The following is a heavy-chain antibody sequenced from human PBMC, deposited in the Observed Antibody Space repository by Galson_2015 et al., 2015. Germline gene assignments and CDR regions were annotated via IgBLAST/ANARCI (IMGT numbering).Heavy chain of an antibody. J-gene: IGHJ4*02. Sequence: SCKASGGTFSSYAISWVRQAPGQGLEWMGGIIPIFGIANYAQKFQGRVTITADKSTSTAYMELSSLRSEDTAVYYCARDVAVAGGLYFDYWGQGTLVTVSS. CDR1: GGTFSSYA. CDR3: ARDVAVAGGLYFDY. CDR2: IIPIFGIA. D-gene: IGHD6-19*01. V-gene: IGHV1-69*17.